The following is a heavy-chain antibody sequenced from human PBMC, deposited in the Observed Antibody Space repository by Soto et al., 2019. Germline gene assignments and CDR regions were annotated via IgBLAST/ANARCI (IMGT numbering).Heavy chain of an antibody. J-gene: IGHJ3*02. V-gene: IGHV4-39*01. CDR3: AASYYAILTGHFAFDI. CDR1: GGSXSSSSYY. CDR2: LYYSGST. Sequence: PSETLSLTCTVSGGSXSSSSYYWGLIRQPPGKGLEWIGSLYYSGSTYYNPSLKSRVTIPVDTSKNQFSLKLSSVTAAGTAVYYCAASYYAILTGHFAFDISGHGTMVTVSS. D-gene: IGHD3-9*01.